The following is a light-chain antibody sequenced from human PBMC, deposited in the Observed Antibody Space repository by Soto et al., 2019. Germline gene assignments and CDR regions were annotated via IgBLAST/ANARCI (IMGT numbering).Light chain of an antibody. CDR2: INI. V-gene: IGLV1-40*01. Sequence: QSVLTQPPSVSVAPGQRVTISCTGSSSNIGAGYDVHWYQQLPGTAPKLLIFININRPSGVPDRFSGSKSGTSASLAITGLRAEDEADYYCQSYDSSLSGYVFGTGTKVTVL. CDR3: QSYDSSLSGYV. J-gene: IGLJ1*01. CDR1: SSNIGAGYD.